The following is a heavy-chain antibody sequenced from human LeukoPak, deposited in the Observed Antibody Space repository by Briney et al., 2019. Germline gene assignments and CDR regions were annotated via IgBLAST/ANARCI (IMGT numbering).Heavy chain of an antibody. CDR3: ARQKGYQLLRVGWGYFQH. J-gene: IGHJ1*01. CDR1: GGSISCSSYY. Sequence: SETLSLTCTVSGGSISCSSYYWGWIRQPPGKGLEWIGSIYYSGSTYYNPSLKSRVTISVDTSKNQFSLKLSSVTAADTAVYYCARQKGYQLLRVGWGYFQHWGQGTLVTVSS. D-gene: IGHD2-2*01. CDR2: IYYSGST. V-gene: IGHV4-39*01.